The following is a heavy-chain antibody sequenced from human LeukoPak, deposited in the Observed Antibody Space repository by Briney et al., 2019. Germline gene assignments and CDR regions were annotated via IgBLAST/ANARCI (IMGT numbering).Heavy chain of an antibody. Sequence: SQTLSLTCAISGDSVSSSTSAWNWVRQSPSRGLEWLGRTYYRSEWYNDYAESVKSRIAITPDTSKNQFSLHLNSVTPEDTAVYYCVRGGHFDYWGQGTLVTVSS. CDR2: TYYRSEWYN. D-gene: IGHD3-16*01. CDR3: VRGGHFDY. J-gene: IGHJ4*02. V-gene: IGHV6-1*01. CDR1: GDSVSSSTSA.